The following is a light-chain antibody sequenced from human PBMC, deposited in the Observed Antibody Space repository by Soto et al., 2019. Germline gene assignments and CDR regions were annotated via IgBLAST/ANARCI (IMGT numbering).Light chain of an antibody. V-gene: IGLV2-14*01. CDR3: SSYTSSSTLVV. CDR2: DVS. J-gene: IGLJ2*01. Sequence: QSALTQPASVSGSPGQSITISCTGTSSDVGGYNYVSCNQQHPGKAPKLMIYDVSNRPAGVSNRFSGSKSGNTASLTISGLQAEDEDDYYCSSYTSSSTLVVFGGGTKLTV. CDR1: SSDVGGYNY.